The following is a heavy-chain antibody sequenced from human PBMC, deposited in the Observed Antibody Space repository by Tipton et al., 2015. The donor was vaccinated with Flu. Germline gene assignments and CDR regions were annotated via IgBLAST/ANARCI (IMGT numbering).Heavy chain of an antibody. CDR3: AKAHDRYYYDSSGFDAFDI. D-gene: IGHD3-22*01. CDR1: GFTVSSNY. CDR2: LYRGGST. V-gene: IGHV3-53*01. Sequence: SLRLSCAASGFTVSSNYMSWVRQAPGKGLEWVSVLYRGGSTYYADSVEGRFTISRDNSKNTLYLQMNSLRAEDTAVYYCAKAHDRYYYDSSGFDAFDIWGQGTMVTVSS. J-gene: IGHJ3*02.